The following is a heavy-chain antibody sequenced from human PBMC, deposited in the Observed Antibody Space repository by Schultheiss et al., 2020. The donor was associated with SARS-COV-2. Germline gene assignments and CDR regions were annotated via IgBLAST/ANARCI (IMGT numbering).Heavy chain of an antibody. J-gene: IGHJ6*02. D-gene: IGHD3-10*01. CDR3: ARRSDGAGMDV. CDR1: GFTFSSYA. CDR2: IKQDGSEK. V-gene: IGHV3-7*03. Sequence: GESLKISCAASGFTFSSYAMSWIRQAPGKGLEWVANIKQDGSEKYYVDSVKGRFTISRDNAKNSLYLQMNSLRAEDTAVYYCARRSDGAGMDVWGQGTTVTVSS.